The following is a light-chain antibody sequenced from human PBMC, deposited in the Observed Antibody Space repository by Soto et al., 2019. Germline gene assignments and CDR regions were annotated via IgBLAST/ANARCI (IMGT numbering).Light chain of an antibody. J-gene: IGKJ4*01. CDR1: QNALNRANNKNY. V-gene: IGKV4-1*01. CDR3: QQYFNTPLT. CDR2: WAS. Sequence: DIVMTQSPDSLAVSLGERATINCKSSQNALNRANNKNYIAWYQQKPGQPPKLLIYWASTRESGVPDRFSGSGSGTDFTLTISSLQAEDVAVYFCQQYFNTPLTFGGGTKVEIK.